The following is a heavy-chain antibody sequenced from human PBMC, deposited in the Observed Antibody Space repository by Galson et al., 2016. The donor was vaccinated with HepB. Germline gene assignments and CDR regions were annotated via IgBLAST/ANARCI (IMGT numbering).Heavy chain of an antibody. CDR3: ARVEHYNDNGAFYSHFEH. J-gene: IGHJ4*02. D-gene: IGHD4/OR15-4a*01. CDR1: GGSFSGSY. V-gene: IGHV3-11*01. Sequence: LSLTCAVYGGSFSGSYWSWIRQPPGKGLEWISYIGSSSTTIDYADSVKGRFTIARDNAKKSLWLQMTGLTDEDTAVYFCARVEHYNDNGAFYSHFEHWGQGTLVAVSS. CDR2: IGSSSTTI.